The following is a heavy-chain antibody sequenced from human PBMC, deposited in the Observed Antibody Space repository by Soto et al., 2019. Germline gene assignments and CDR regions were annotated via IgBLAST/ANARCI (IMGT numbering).Heavy chain of an antibody. CDR3: ARRTRNNGYNP. CDR1: GFTFSSYR. J-gene: IGHJ1*01. CDR2: ISSSSSYI. V-gene: IGHV3-21*01. Sequence: PGGSLRLSCAASGFTFSSYRMNWVRQGPGKGLEWVSSISSSSSYIYYADSVKGRFTISRDNAKNSLYLQMNSLRAEDTAVYCCARRTRNNGYNPWGQGTLDTVS. D-gene: IGHD5-12*01.